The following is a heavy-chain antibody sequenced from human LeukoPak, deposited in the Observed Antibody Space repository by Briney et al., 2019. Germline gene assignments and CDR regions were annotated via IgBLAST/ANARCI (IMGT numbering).Heavy chain of an antibody. J-gene: IGHJ4*02. CDR2: INQDGGGK. Sequence: GGSLRLSCAASGFTISNYWMSWVRQAPGKGLEWVATINQDGGGKYYVDSVKGRFTISRDSAENSLYLQMNSVTAEDTAVYYCARDVSDYWGQGTRVTVSS. CDR3: ARDVSDY. CDR1: GFTISNYW. V-gene: IGHV3-7*01.